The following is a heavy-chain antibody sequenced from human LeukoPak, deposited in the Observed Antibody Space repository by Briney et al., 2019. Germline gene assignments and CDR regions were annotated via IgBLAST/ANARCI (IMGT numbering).Heavy chain of an antibody. D-gene: IGHD6-19*01. V-gene: IGHV3-7*03. Sequence: PGGSLRLSCAASGCTFGADYMSWVRQAPGKGLEWVANIRGDGRETFYADSLRGRFSIFRDSARNSVSLQTNSLSTEHTGVYYCARESAVGYGSFDYWGQGTLVTVSS. CDR3: ARESAVGYGSFDY. CDR1: GCTFGADY. CDR2: IRGDGRET. J-gene: IGHJ4*02.